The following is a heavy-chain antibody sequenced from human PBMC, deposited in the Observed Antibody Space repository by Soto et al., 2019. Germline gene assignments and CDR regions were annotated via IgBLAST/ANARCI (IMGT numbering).Heavy chain of an antibody. CDR3: AGGYNGVVNGYDRGFFDI. J-gene: IGHJ3*02. D-gene: IGHD3-9*01. CDR2: ISSGGSTR. CDR1: GFSLSDYY. Sequence: QVQVVESGGGLVTPGGSLRLSCEVSGFSLSDYYMNWIRQAPGKGLEWISYISSGGSTRYYADSVKGRFTISRDNAXXSXXLQMDSLKGEDTAVYYCAGGYNGVVNGYDRGFFDIWGQGAVVNVSS. V-gene: IGHV3-11*01.